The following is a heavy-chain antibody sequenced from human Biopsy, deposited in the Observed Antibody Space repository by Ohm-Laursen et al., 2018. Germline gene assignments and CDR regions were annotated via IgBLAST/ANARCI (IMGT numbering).Heavy chain of an antibody. V-gene: IGHV3-73*01. Sequence: LSCTASGITFSASAVHWVRQASGKGLEWVGRIRSKAKSYATAYAASVTGRFTISRDDSKNTTYLQMNSLKTEDTAVYYCTLEGAGFDNWGQGTLVTVSS. J-gene: IGHJ4*02. CDR1: GITFSASA. CDR2: IRSKAKSYAT. CDR3: TLEGAGFDN. D-gene: IGHD3-10*01.